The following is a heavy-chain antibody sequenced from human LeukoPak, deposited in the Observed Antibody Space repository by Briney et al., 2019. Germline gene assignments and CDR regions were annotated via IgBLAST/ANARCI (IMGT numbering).Heavy chain of an antibody. V-gene: IGHV4-59*01. CDR2: IYYSGST. CDR3: ARSARAGYNWNDDYFDY. J-gene: IGHJ4*02. Sequence: SETLSLTCTVSGGSISSYYWSWIRQPPGKGLEWIGYIYYSGSTNYNPSLKSRATISVDRSKNQFSLKLSSVTAADTAVYYCARSARAGYNWNDDYFDYWGQETLVTVSS. CDR1: GGSISSYY. D-gene: IGHD1-1*01.